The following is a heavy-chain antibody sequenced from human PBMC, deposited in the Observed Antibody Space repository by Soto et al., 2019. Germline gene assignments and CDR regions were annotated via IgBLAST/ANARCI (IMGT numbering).Heavy chain of an antibody. J-gene: IGHJ3*02. CDR2: INNDGSTT. CDR3: ARGGYCIVPDCKGAFDI. D-gene: IGHD2-15*01. V-gene: IGHV3-74*01. CDR1: GFTLSHYW. Sequence: VQLVESEGGLVQPGGSLRLSCAASGFTLSHYWMHWVRQSPGKGLVWVSHINNDGSTTTYADSVKGRFTISRDNAKNTLYLQMNSLRAEDTAVDYCARGGYCIVPDCKGAFDILGQGTMVTVSS.